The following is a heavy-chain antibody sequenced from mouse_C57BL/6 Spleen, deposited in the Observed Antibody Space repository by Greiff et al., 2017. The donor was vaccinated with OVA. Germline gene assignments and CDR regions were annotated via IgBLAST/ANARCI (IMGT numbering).Heavy chain of an antibody. CDR3: ARGADYGSSYGWYFDV. CDR1: GYSFTDYN. CDR2: INPNYGTT. J-gene: IGHJ1*03. Sequence: EVQLVESGPELVKPGASVKISCKASGYSFTDYNMNWVKQSNGKSLEWIGVINPNYGTTSYNQKFKGKATLTVDQSSSTAYMQLNSLTSEDSAVDYCARGADYGSSYGWYFDVWGTGTTVTVSS. V-gene: IGHV1-39*01. D-gene: IGHD1-1*01.